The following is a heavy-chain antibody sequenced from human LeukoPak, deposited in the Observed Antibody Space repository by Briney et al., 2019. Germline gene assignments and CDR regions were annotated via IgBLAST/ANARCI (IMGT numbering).Heavy chain of an antibody. D-gene: IGHD6-13*01. CDR2: ITSSGGTT. Sequence: GGSLRLSCAASGFTFISYDMNWVRQAPGRGLEWVSYITSSGGTTYYTDSVKGRFTISRDNARNSLYLQMNSLRAEDTAIYYCARARYSSSYHSHSDYWGQGTLVTVSS. J-gene: IGHJ4*02. CDR3: ARARYSSSYHSHSDY. V-gene: IGHV3-48*03. CDR1: GFTFISYD.